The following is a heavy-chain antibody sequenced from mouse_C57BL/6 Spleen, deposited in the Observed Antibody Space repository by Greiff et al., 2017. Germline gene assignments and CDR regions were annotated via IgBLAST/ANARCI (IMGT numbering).Heavy chain of an antibody. CDR2: ISDGGSYT. V-gene: IGHV5-4*01. J-gene: IGHJ3*01. CDR3: ARDSNYGFAY. D-gene: IGHD2-5*01. CDR1: GFTFSSYA. Sequence: EVHLVESGGGLVKPGGSLKLSCAASGFTFSSYAMSWVRQTPEKRLEWVATISDGGSYTYYPDNVKGRFTISRDNAKNNLYLQMSHLKSEDTAMYYCARDSNYGFAYWGQGTLVTVSA.